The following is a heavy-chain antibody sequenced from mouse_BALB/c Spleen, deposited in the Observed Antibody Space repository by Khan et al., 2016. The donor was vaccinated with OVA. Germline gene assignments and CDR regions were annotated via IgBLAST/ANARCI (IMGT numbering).Heavy chain of an antibody. Sequence: VQLQESGAELVRPGVSVKLSCKASGYTFTTYWVFWIKKRPEEGLERIGEINPSHGGTNYNEKFKNKTTLTVDTSSSTAYMQLSSLTSADSAVYYCARAGDGRYPFLYWGQGTLVTVSA. D-gene: IGHD1-1*02. CDR3: ARAGDGRYPFLY. CDR1: GYTFTTYW. CDR2: INPSHGGT. V-gene: IGHV1S81*02. J-gene: IGHJ3*01.